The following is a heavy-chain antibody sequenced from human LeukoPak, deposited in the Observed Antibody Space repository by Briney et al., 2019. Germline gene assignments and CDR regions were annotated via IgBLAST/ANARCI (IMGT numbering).Heavy chain of an antibody. V-gene: IGHV4-59*01. CDR2: IYYSGST. J-gene: IGHJ4*02. CDR3: ARDRTM. D-gene: IGHD4/OR15-4a*01. Sequence: SETLSLTCTVSGDSISRYYWSWIRQPPGKGLEWIGYIYYSGSTNYNPSLKSRVTISVDTSKNQLSLKLSSVTAADTAVYYCARDRTMWGQGTLVTVSS. CDR1: GDSISRYY.